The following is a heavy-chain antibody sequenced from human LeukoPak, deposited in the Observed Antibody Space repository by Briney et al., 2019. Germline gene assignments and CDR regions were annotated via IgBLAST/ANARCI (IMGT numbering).Heavy chain of an antibody. J-gene: IGHJ4*02. Sequence: QAGGSLRLSCAASGFIFTDYWMHWVRQAPGKGLEWVSGISWNSGSIGYADSVKGRFTISRDNAKNSLYLQMNSLRAEDTALYYCAKDMGPDSSGSPGYWGQGTLVTVSS. CDR3: AKDMGPDSSGSPGY. CDR1: GFIFTDYW. D-gene: IGHD3-22*01. V-gene: IGHV3-9*01. CDR2: ISWNSGSI.